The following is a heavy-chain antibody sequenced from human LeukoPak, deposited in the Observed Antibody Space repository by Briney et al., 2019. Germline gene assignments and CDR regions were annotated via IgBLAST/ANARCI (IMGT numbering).Heavy chain of an antibody. CDR2: INHSGST. D-gene: IGHD3-22*01. V-gene: IGHV4-34*01. CDR3: VHDSSGSSFDY. Sequence: SETLSLTCAVYGGSFSGYYWSWIRQPPGKGLEWIGEINHSGSTNYNPSLKSRVTISVDTSKNQFSLKLGSVTAADTAVYYCVHDSSGSSFDYWGQGTLVTVSS. J-gene: IGHJ4*02. CDR1: GGSFSGYY.